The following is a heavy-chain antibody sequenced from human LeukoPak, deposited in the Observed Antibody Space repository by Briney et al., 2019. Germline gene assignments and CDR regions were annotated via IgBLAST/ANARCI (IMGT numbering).Heavy chain of an antibody. CDR3: ARGCVSSSTWYSTYYYYFYMDV. CDR1: GGSISSYY. Sequence: LSETLSLTCTVSGGSISSYYWTWIRQPPGKGLEWIGYVDHTGSTNFNPSLNGRVSISRDTTKNLFSLRLRSVTAADTAVYFCARGCVSSSTWYSTYYYYFYMDVWGKGTTVTVSS. V-gene: IGHV4-59*01. CDR2: VDHTGST. J-gene: IGHJ6*03. D-gene: IGHD1-1*01.